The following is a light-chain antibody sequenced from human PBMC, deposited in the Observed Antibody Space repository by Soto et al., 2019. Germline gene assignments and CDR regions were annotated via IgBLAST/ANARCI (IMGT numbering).Light chain of an antibody. CDR2: DAS. V-gene: IGKV1-5*01. CDR3: QQYNTYPLT. Sequence: DIQMTQSPSTLSASIGDRVTITYRASQSITTFLAWYQQKPGKAPQILIYDASKLEPGVPSRLSGGGSGTEFTLTISSLQPDDFATYYCQQYNTYPLTFGGGTRVVIK. CDR1: QSITTF. J-gene: IGKJ4*01.